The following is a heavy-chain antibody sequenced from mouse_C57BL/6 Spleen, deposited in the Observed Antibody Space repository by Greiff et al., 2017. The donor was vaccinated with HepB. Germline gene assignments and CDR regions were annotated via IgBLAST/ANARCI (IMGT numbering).Heavy chain of an antibody. D-gene: IGHD2-4*01. CDR3: ARKVYDYDGAMDY. J-gene: IGHJ4*01. V-gene: IGHV5-17*01. CDR1: GFTFSDYG. CDR2: ISSGSSTI. Sequence: EVKLMESGGGLVKPGGSLKLSCAASGFTFSDYGMHWVRQAPEKGLEWVAYISSGSSTIYYADTVKGRFTISRDNAKNTLFLQMTSLRSEDTAMYYCARKVYDYDGAMDYWGQGTSVTVSS.